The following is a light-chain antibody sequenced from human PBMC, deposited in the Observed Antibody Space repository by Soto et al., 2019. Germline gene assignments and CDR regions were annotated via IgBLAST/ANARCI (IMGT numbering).Light chain of an antibody. CDR3: CSYAGSYVV. CDR2: DVS. Sequence: QSVLTQPRSVSGSPGQSVTISCTGTSSDVGDYNYVSWYQQHPGKAPKLMIYDVSKRPSGVPDRFSGSKSGNTASLTISGLQAEDEADYYCCSYAGSYVVFGTGTKVTVL. V-gene: IGLV2-11*01. J-gene: IGLJ1*01. CDR1: SSDVGDYNY.